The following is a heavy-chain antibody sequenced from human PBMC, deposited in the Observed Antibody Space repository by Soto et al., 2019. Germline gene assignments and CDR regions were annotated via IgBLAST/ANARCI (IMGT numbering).Heavy chain of an antibody. CDR2: IYHSGST. CDR3: ARGEVVAAQH. V-gene: IGHV4-30-2*01. Sequence: QLQLQESGSGLVKPSQTLSLTCAVSGGSISSGGYSWSWIRKPPGKGLEWTGYIYHSGSTYYNTSVKSRVTISVDRSKNQFSLKLSSVTAADTALYYCARGEVVAAQHWGQGTLVSVSS. CDR1: GGSISSGGYS. J-gene: IGHJ4*02. D-gene: IGHD2-15*01.